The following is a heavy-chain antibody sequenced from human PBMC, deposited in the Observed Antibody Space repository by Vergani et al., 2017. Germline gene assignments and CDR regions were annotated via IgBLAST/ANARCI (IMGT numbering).Heavy chain of an antibody. CDR3: AKEVSGSSSGWYVWVTVDY. Sequence: QVQLQQWGAGLLKPSETLSLTCAVYGGSFSGYYWSWIRQPPGKGLEWVSYISSSSSYTNYADSVKGRFPISRDNANNSLYLQMKSLGGEDTAVYYCAKEVSGSSSGWYVWVTVDYWGQGALVTVSS. CDR1: GGSFSGYY. CDR2: ISSSSSYT. V-gene: IGHV3-11*05. J-gene: IGHJ4*02. D-gene: IGHD6-19*01.